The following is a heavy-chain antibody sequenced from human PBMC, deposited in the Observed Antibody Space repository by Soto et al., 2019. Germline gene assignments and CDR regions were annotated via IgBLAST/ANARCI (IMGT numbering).Heavy chain of an antibody. V-gene: IGHV3-23*01. J-gene: IGHJ4*02. D-gene: IGHD3-22*01. CDR3: AKDRILGYYDSSGPHNYFDY. CDR2: ISGSGGST. Sequence: HPGGSLRLSCAAPGFTFSSYAMSWVRQAPGKGLEWVSAISGSGGSTYYADSVKGRFTISRDNSKNTPYLQMNSLRAEDTAVYYCAKDRILGYYDSSGPHNYFDYWGQGTLVTVSS. CDR1: GFTFSSYA.